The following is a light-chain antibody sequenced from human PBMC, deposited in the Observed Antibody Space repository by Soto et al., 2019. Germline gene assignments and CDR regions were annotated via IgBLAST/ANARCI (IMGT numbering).Light chain of an antibody. CDR2: EDN. Sequence: NFMLTQPHSVSESPGKTVTISCTRSSGSIASNYVQWYQQRPGSAPTTVIYEDNQRPSGVPDRFSGSIDSSSNSASLTISGLKTEDEADYYCQSYDSNGDVVFGGGTKVTVL. V-gene: IGLV6-57*04. J-gene: IGLJ2*01. CDR3: QSYDSNGDVV. CDR1: SGSIASNY.